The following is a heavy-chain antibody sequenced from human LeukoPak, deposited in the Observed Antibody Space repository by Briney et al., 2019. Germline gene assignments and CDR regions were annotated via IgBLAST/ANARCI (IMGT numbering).Heavy chain of an antibody. Sequence: SETLSLTCTVSGASIGSYFWSWIRQPPGKGLEWIGYIYYGGGTNYNPSFESRITVSVDTSKNRISLNLTSVTASDTAIYYCARERGDYDSDNWFDSWGQGTLVTVSS. V-gene: IGHV4-59*01. D-gene: IGHD4-17*01. CDR2: IYYGGGT. CDR3: ARERGDYDSDNWFDS. J-gene: IGHJ5*01. CDR1: GASIGSYF.